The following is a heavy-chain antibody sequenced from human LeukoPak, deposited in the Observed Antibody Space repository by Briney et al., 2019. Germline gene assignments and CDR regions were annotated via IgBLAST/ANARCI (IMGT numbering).Heavy chain of an antibody. CDR2: INSDGSST. Sequence: GGPLRLSCAASGFTFSSYWMYWVRQVPGKGLVWVSRINSDGSSTRYADSVKGRFTISRDNAKNTMYLQMNSLRAEDTAVYYCARDALVLGDAFDIWGQGTMVTVSS. V-gene: IGHV3-74*01. J-gene: IGHJ3*02. CDR3: ARDALVLGDAFDI. CDR1: GFTFSSYW. D-gene: IGHD2-8*02.